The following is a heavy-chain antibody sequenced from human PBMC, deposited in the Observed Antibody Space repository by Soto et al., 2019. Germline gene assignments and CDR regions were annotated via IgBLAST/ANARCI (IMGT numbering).Heavy chain of an antibody. V-gene: IGHV3-7*03. CDR2: IKQDGSEK. CDR1: GFTFSSYW. CDR3: AGTNYYDSSGYREY. J-gene: IGHJ4*02. Sequence: PGGSLRLSCAASGFTFSSYWMIWVRQAPGKGLEWVANIKQDGSEKYYVDSVKGRFTISRDNAKNSLYLQMNSLRAEDTAVYYCAGTNYYDSSGYREYWGQGTLVTVSS. D-gene: IGHD3-22*01.